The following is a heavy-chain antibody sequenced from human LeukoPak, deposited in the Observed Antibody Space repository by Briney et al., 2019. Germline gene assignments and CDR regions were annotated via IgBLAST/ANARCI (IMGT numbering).Heavy chain of an antibody. Sequence: SETLFLTCTVSGGSISSNNYYWGWIRQPPGKGLEWIGEINHSGSTNYNPSLKSRVTISVDTSKNQFSLKLSSVTAADTAVYYCARAQAVVRWPGSRARPTYYFDYWGQGTLVTVSS. CDR3: ARAQAVVRWPGSRARPTYYFDY. CDR1: GGSISSNNYY. V-gene: IGHV4-39*07. D-gene: IGHD4-23*01. J-gene: IGHJ4*02. CDR2: INHSGST.